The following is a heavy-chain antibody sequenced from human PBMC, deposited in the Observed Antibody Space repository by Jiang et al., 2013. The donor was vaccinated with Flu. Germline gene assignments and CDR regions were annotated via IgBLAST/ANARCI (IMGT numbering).Heavy chain of an antibody. D-gene: IGHD3-22*01. CDR2: IYSGGST. CDR3: ARDTVWYDSSAEAFDI. J-gene: IGHJ3*02. Sequence: SGFTVSSNYMSWVRQAPGKGLEWVSVIYSGGSTYYADSVKGRFTISRDNSKNTLYLQMNSLRAEDTAVYYCARDTVWYDSSAEAFDIWGQGTMVTVSS. V-gene: IGHV3-66*02. CDR1: GFTVSSNY.